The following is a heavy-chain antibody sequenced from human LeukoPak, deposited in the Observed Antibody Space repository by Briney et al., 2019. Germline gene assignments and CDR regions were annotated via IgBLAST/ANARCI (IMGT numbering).Heavy chain of an antibody. J-gene: IGHJ4*02. CDR2: INQDASET. Sequence: PGGSLRLSCAASGFTFSNSAMSWVRQAPGKGLEWVAKINQDASETYYVDSVKGRFSISRDNAKNSLSLQMSSLRAEDTAVYYCARHRVTHFDYWGQGTLVTVSS. CDR3: ARHRVTHFDY. CDR1: GFTFSNSA. V-gene: IGHV3-7*01. D-gene: IGHD2-21*02.